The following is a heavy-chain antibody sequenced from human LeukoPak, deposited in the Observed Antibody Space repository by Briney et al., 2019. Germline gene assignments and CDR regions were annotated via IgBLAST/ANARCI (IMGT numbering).Heavy chain of an antibody. Sequence: ASVKVSCKASGYTFTGYYMHWVRQAPGQGVEWRGGINPNSGGTNYAKKFQGRGTMTRDTSISTAYMELSRLGSEDTAGYYCSRGGLPDERYTYGCDCDYWGQGTLVTVSS. CDR3: SRGGLPDERYTYGCDCDY. V-gene: IGHV1-2*02. D-gene: IGHD3-16*01. CDR1: GYTFTGYY. CDR2: INPNSGGT. J-gene: IGHJ4*02.